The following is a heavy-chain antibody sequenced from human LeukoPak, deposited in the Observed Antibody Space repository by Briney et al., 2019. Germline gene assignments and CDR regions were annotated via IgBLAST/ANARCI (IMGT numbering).Heavy chain of an antibody. D-gene: IGHD2-2*01. J-gene: IGHJ2*01. CDR3: ARVRGYCSSTSCYRYWYFDL. Sequence: SETLSLTCTVSGGSISSGDYYWSWIRQHPGKGLEWIGYIYYSGSTYYNPSLNSRVTISVDTSKNQFSLKLSSVTAADTAVYYCARVRGYCSSTSCYRYWYFDLWGRGTLVTVSS. CDR1: GGSISSGDYY. CDR2: IYYSGST. V-gene: IGHV4-31*03.